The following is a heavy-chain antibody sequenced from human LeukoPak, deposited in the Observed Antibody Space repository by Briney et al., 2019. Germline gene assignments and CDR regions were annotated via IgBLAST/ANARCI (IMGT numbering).Heavy chain of an antibody. D-gene: IGHD3-16*02. CDR1: GFTFSSYS. J-gene: IGHJ3*02. Sequence: PGGSLRLSCAASGFTFSSYSMNWVRQAPGKGLEWVSSISSSSSYIYYADSVKGRFTISRDNAKNSLYLQMNSLRAEDTAVYYCARSLRIMITFGGVIAYAFDIWGQGTMVTVSS. V-gene: IGHV3-21*01. CDR3: ARSLRIMITFGGVIAYAFDI. CDR2: ISSSSSYI.